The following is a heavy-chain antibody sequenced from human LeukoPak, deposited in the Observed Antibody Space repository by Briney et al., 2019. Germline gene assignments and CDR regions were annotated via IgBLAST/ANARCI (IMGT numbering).Heavy chain of an antibody. CDR1: GGSISSYY. J-gene: IGHJ4*02. CDR3: ASDTYYYGSGSYYLDY. D-gene: IGHD3-10*01. CDR2: IYYSGST. Sequence: PSETLSLTCTVSGGSISSYYWSWIRQPPGKGLEWIGYIYYSGSTNYNPSLKSRVTISVDTSKNQFSLKLSSVTAADTAVYYCASDTYYYGSGSYYLDYWGQGTLVTVSS. V-gene: IGHV4-59*01.